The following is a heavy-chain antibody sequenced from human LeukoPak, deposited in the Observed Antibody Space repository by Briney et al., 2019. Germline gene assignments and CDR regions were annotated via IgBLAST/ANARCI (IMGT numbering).Heavy chain of an antibody. CDR1: GGSISSGGYF. CDR2: IYHSGST. Sequence: KASETLSLTCTVSGGSISSGGYFWNWIRQPPGKGLEWIGYIYHSGSTCYNPSLKSRVTISVDRSKNQFSLKLNSVTAADTAVYYCARLDSAYDGRHDYWGQGTLVTVSS. CDR3: ARLDSAYDGRHDY. D-gene: IGHD5-12*01. J-gene: IGHJ4*02. V-gene: IGHV4-30-2*01.